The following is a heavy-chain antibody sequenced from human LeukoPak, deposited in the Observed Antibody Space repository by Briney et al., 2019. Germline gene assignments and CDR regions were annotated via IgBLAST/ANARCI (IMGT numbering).Heavy chain of an antibody. J-gene: IGHJ6*02. V-gene: IGHV3-30*02. CDR1: GFTFSSYG. CDR2: IRYDGSNK. CDR3: AKAQYYYGSGMFPPPTLYYGMDV. D-gene: IGHD3-10*01. Sequence: GGSLRLSCAASGFTFSSYGMHWVRQAPGKGLEWVAFIRYDGSNKYYADSVKGRFTISRDNSKNTLYLQMNSLRAEDTAVYYCAKAQYYYGSGMFPPPTLYYGMDVWGQGTTVTVSS.